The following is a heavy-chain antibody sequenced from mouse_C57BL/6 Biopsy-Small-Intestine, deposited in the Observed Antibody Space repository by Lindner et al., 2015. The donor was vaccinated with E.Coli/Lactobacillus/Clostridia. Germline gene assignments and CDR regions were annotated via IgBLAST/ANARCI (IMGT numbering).Heavy chain of an antibody. V-gene: IGHV1-7*01. CDR1: GYTFTSYW. CDR3: ARGITTVPDY. D-gene: IGHD1-1*01. CDR2: INPSSGYT. Sequence: VQLQESGAELVKPGASVKLSCKASGYTFTSYWMHWVKQRPGQGLEWIGYINPSSGYTKYNQKFKDKAILTADKSSSTAYMQLSSLTYEDSAVYYCARGITTVPDYWGQGTTLTVSS. J-gene: IGHJ2*01.